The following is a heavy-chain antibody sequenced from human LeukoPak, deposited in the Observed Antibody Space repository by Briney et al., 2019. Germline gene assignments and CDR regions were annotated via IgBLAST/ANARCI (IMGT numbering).Heavy chain of an antibody. CDR2: ISSSGSTI. Sequence: GGSLRLSCAASGFTFSDYYMNWIRQAPGKGLVWVSYISSSGSTIYYADSVKGRFTISRDNAKNSLYLQMNSLRAEDTAVYYCARASRYGLNWFDPWGQGTLVTVSS. J-gene: IGHJ5*02. D-gene: IGHD3-10*01. CDR3: ARASRYGLNWFDP. V-gene: IGHV3-11*04. CDR1: GFTFSDYY.